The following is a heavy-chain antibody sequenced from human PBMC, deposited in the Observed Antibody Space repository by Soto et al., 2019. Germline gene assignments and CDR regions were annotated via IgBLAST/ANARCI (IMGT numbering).Heavy chain of an antibody. CDR2: ISYDGSNK. CDR3: AKGSVLRVLEWLSGGAFDS. V-gene: IGHV3-30*18. D-gene: IGHD3-3*01. Sequence: GGSLRLSCAASGCTFSTYGMHWVRQAPGKGLEWVAVISYDGSNKYYADSVKGRFTISRDNSKNTLYLQMNSLRAEDTAVYYCAKGSVLRVLEWLSGGAFDSWGQGTMVTVAS. J-gene: IGHJ3*02. CDR1: GCTFSTYG.